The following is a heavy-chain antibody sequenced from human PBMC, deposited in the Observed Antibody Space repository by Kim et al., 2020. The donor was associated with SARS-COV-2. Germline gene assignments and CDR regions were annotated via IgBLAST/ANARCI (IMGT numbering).Heavy chain of an antibody. V-gene: IGHV4-39*01. CDR1: GGSISSSSYY. J-gene: IGHJ4*02. CDR3: ARHQGGTLILVVAYPGYVDY. CDR2: IYYSGST. D-gene: IGHD3-22*01. Sequence: SETLSLTCTVSGGSISSSSYYWGWIRQPPGKGLEWIGSIYYSGSTYYNPSLKSRVTISVDTSKNQFSLKLSSVTAADTAVYYCARHQGGTLILVVAYPGYVDYWGQGTLVTVSS.